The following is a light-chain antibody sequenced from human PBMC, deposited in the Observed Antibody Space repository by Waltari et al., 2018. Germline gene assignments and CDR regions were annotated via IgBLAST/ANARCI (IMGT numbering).Light chain of an antibody. J-gene: IGKJ3*01. CDR1: QTINDW. CDR2: KAS. V-gene: IGKV1-5*03. Sequence: DIQMTQSPSTLSASIGDRVTITCRASQTINDWLAWYQQKPGRAPKLLIYKASDLESGVPPRFSGSGSGTEFTLTISSLQPDDFATYYCQQYSSFPLIFGPGTRVEIK. CDR3: QQYSSFPLI.